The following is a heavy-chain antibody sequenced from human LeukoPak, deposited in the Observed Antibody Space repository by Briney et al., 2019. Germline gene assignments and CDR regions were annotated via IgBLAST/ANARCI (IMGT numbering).Heavy chain of an antibody. D-gene: IGHD4-17*01. V-gene: IGHV4-30-4*01. Sequence: SQTLSLTCTVSGGSISSGDYYWSWIRKPPGKGLEWIGYIYYSGSTYYNPSLKSRVTISVDTSKNQFSLKLSSVTAADTAVYYCAREITTVTTDLFDYWGQGTLVTVSS. CDR3: AREITTVTTDLFDY. CDR2: IYYSGST. CDR1: GGSISSGDYY. J-gene: IGHJ4*02.